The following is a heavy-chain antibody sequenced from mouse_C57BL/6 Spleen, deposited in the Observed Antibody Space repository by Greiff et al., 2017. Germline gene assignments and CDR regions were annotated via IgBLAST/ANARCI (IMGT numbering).Heavy chain of an antibody. CDR3: ASHYDYEGFAY. V-gene: IGHV2-2*01. CDR2: IWSGGIT. CDR1: GFSLPSYG. J-gene: IGHJ3*01. D-gene: IGHD2-4*01. Sequence: VQGVESGPGLVQPSQSLSITCTVSGFSLPSYGVHWVRQSPGKGLEWLGVIWSGGITDYNASFISRLSISKDNSKSQVFFKMNSLQADDTAIYYCASHYDYEGFAYWGQGTLVTVSA.